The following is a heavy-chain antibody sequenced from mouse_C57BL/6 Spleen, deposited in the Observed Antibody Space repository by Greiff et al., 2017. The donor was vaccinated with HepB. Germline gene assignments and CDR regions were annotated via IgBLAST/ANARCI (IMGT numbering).Heavy chain of an antibody. Sequence: QVQLKQSGPELVKPGASVKISCKASGYAFSSSWMNWVKQRPGKGLEWIGRIYPGDGDTNYNGKFKGKATLTADKSSSTAYMQLSSLTSEDSAVYSVASAERGRGGAGFAYWGQGTLVTVSA. V-gene: IGHV1-82*01. J-gene: IGHJ3*01. CDR1: GYAFSSSW. CDR3: ASAERGRGGAGFAY. D-gene: IGHD4-1*01. CDR2: IYPGDGDT.